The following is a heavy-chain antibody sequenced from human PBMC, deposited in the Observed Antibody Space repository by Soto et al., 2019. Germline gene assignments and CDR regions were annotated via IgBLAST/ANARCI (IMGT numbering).Heavy chain of an antibody. Sequence: SETLSLTCAVYGGSFSGYYWSWIRQPPGKGLEWIGEINHSGSTNYNPSLKSRVTISVDTSKNQFSLKLSSVTAADTAVYYCARVKEDVAATPVWAFDIWGQGTMVTVSS. CDR3: ARVKEDVAATPVWAFDI. D-gene: IGHD2-15*01. CDR1: GGSFSGYY. CDR2: INHSGST. J-gene: IGHJ3*02. V-gene: IGHV4-34*01.